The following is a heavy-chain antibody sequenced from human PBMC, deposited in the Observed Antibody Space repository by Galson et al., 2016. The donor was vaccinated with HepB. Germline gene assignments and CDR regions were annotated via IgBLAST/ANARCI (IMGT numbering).Heavy chain of an antibody. CDR1: GFIFSNYD. D-gene: IGHD3-10*01. V-gene: IGHV3-74*01. J-gene: IGHJ4*02. CDR3: ASSVRGSGSPPGGY. CDR2: TNSDGSST. Sequence: SLRLSCAASGFIFSNYDMHWVRQAPGKGLVWVSRTNSDGSSTGFADSVKGRFTISRDNAKNTLYLQMNSLRAEDTAVYYCASSVRGSGSPPGGYWGQGTLVTVSS.